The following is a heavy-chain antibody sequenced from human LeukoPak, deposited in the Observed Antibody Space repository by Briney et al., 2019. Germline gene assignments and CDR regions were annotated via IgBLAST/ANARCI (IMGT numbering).Heavy chain of an antibody. Sequence: GGSLRLSCAASGFTVSSNYMTWVRQAPGKGLEWVSAISGSGGSTYYADSVKGRFTISRDNSKNTVYLQMNSLRAEDTAVYYCAKDPTVAATPYYFDYWGQGTLVTVSS. J-gene: IGHJ4*02. D-gene: IGHD6-19*01. CDR1: GFTVSSNY. V-gene: IGHV3-23*01. CDR2: ISGSGGST. CDR3: AKDPTVAATPYYFDY.